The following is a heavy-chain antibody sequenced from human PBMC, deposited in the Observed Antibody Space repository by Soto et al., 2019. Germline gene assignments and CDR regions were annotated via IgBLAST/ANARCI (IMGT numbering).Heavy chain of an antibody. CDR1: GYTFTSYG. V-gene: IGHV1-18*01. Sequence: QVQLVQSGAEVKKPGASVKVSCKASGYTFTSYGISWVRQAPGQGLEWMGWISAYNGNTNYAQKLQGRVTMTTDTATRTAYVELRSRRSDDTAVYYCARDCVVDIWYGMDVWGQGTTVTVSS. CDR2: ISAYNGNT. CDR3: ARDCVVDIWYGMDV. D-gene: IGHD5-12*01. J-gene: IGHJ6*02.